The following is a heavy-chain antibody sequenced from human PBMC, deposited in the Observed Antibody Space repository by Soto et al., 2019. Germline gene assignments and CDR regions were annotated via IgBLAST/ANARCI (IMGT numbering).Heavy chain of an antibody. CDR1: GCSISNYY. D-gene: IGHD3-3*01. V-gene: IGHV4-59*12. Sequence: SETLSLTCTVSGCSISNYYWSWIRQPPGKGLEWIGHIYYSGGTNYNPSLNSRVTISVDTSKNQFSLKLNSVTVADTAVYYCARDKNSGSGYSYNFDGWGKGTTVTVSS. CDR2: IYYSGGT. CDR3: ARDKNSGSGYSYNFDG. J-gene: IGHJ6*04.